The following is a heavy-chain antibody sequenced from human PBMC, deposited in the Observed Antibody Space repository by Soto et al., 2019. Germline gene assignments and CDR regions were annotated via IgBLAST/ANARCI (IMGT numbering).Heavy chain of an antibody. Sequence: LTCTVSGGSVSNSNYYWGWIRQSPGKGLEWIGSVYYRGRSYSKSSVKSRVTISVDASKNQFSLNLNSVTASDTAVYYCVSQRTSVLTQAYFDYWGPGALVTVSS. V-gene: IGHV4-39*01. CDR2: VYYRGRS. CDR3: VSQRTSVLTQAYFDY. D-gene: IGHD2-8*01. CDR1: GGSVSNSNYY. J-gene: IGHJ4*02.